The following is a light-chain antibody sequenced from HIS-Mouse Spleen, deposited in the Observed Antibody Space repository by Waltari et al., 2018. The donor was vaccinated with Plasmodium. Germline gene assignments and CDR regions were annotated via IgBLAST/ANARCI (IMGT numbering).Light chain of an antibody. Sequence: SYELTQPPSVSVSTGQTARNTCSGDALQKKYAYWYQQKSGQAPVLVIYEDSKRPTRIPERCSGASAGTMATLTISGAQVEDEADYYWYSTDSSGNHRVFGGGTKLTVL. J-gene: IGLJ3*02. CDR1: ALQKKY. CDR3: YSTDSSGNHRV. CDR2: EDS. V-gene: IGLV3-10*01.